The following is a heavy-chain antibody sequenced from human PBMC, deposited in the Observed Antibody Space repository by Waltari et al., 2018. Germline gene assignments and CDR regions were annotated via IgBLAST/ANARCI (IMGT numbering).Heavy chain of an antibody. CDR3: ARGSRITMVQGARAPQHPPPNYYYYYMDV. V-gene: IGHV4-34*01. Sequence: QVQLQQWGAGLLKPSETLSLTCAVYGGSFSGYYWSWIRQPPGKGLEWIGEINHSGSTNYNPSLKSRVTISVDTSKNQFSLKLSSVTAADTAVYYWARGSRITMVQGARAPQHPPPNYYYYYMDVWGKGTTVTVSS. CDR1: GGSFSGYY. J-gene: IGHJ6*03. D-gene: IGHD3-10*01. CDR2: INHSGST.